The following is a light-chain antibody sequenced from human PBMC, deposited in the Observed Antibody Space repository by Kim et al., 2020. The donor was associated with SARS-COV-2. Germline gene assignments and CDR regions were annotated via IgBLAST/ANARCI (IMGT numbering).Light chain of an antibody. J-gene: IGLJ2*01. Sequence: SVTPGQTASITCSGHGLGDKYVCWYQQKPGQSPVVVIYQDTRRPSGIPGRFSGSNSGNTATLTISETQAMDEADYYCQVWDSTTTVFGGGTQLTVL. CDR2: QDT. CDR3: QVWDSTTTV. V-gene: IGLV3-1*01. CDR1: GLGDKY.